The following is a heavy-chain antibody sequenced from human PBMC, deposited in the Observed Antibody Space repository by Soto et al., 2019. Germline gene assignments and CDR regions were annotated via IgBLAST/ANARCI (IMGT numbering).Heavy chain of an antibody. CDR3: ARGILRPNHYMDV. D-gene: IGHD1-26*01. CDR1: GDSISRGGYF. J-gene: IGHJ6*03. CDR2: IYDSGSA. V-gene: IGHV4-31*03. Sequence: QVQLQESGPGLVKPSQTLSLTCIVSGDSISRGGYFWTWIRQHPGKGLEWIGYIYDSGSAFYNPSLKSRVTISVDTYMSQFSLNLRSVTAADTAVFYCARGILRPNHYMDVWGKGTAVAVSS.